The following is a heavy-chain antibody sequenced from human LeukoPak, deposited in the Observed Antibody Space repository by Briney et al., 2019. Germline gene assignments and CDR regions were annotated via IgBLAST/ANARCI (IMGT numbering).Heavy chain of an antibody. Sequence: SGTLSLTCAVSGGSISSSNWWSWVRQPPGKGLEGIGEIYHSGSTNDNPSLKSRVTISVDRSKNEFSLKLSSVTAADAAVYYCAREKWEPTPRLYWYFDLWGRGTLVTVSS. J-gene: IGHJ2*01. V-gene: IGHV4-4*02. CDR1: GGSISSSNW. CDR2: IYHSGST. D-gene: IGHD1-26*01. CDR3: AREKWEPTPRLYWYFDL.